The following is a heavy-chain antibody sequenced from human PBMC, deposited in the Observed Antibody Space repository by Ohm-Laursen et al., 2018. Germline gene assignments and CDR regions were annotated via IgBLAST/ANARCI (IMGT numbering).Heavy chain of an antibody. CDR2: IYYSGST. D-gene: IGHD6-19*01. CDR3: ARLMYSSGWYPFDY. CDR1: GGSISSYY. Sequence: PSQTLSLTCTVSGGSISSYYWSWIRQPPGKGLEWIGYIYYSGSTNYNPSLKSRLTISVDTSKNQFSLKLSSVTAADTAVYYCARLMYSSGWYPFDYWGQGTLVTVSS. J-gene: IGHJ4*02. V-gene: IGHV4-59*01.